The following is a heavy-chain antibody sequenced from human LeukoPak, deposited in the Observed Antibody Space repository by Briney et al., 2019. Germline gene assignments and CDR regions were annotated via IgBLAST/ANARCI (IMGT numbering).Heavy chain of an antibody. CDR3: ARDASSVPPDSGYYGAYYFDY. Sequence: SETLSLTCAVSGGSISSGSYYWSWIRQPAGKGLEWIGRIYTSGSTNYNPSLKSRVTISVDTSKNQFSLKLSSVTAADTAVYYCARDASSVPPDSGYYGAYYFDYWGQGTLVTVSS. V-gene: IGHV4-61*02. D-gene: IGHD3-10*01. CDR1: GGSISSGSYY. CDR2: IYTSGST. J-gene: IGHJ4*02.